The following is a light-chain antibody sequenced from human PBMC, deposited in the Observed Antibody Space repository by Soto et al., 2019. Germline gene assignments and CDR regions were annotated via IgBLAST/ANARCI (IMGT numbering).Light chain of an antibody. CDR3: SSYTRSSVYV. V-gene: IGLV2-14*01. CDR1: SSDAGGYNY. CDR2: DVS. J-gene: IGLJ1*01. Sequence: QSALTQPASVSGSPGQSITISCTGTSSDAGGYNYVSWYQQHPGKAPKLMIYDVSNRPSGVSNRFSGSKSGNTASLTISGLQAEDEADYYCSSYTRSSVYVFGTGTKLTVL.